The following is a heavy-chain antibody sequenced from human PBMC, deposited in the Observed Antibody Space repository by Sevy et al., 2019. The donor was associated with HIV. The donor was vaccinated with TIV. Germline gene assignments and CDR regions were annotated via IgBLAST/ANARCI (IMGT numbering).Heavy chain of an antibody. J-gene: IGHJ4*02. V-gene: IGHV3-30-3*01. D-gene: IGHD3-22*01. CDR3: ARDGYYYDSSGIIDY. Sequence: GGSLILSCAASGFTFSSYAMHWVRQAPGKGLEWVAVISYDGSNKYYADSVKGRFTISRDNSKNTLYLQMNSLRAEDTAVYYCARDGYYYDSSGIIDYWGQGTLVTVSS. CDR1: GFTFSSYA. CDR2: ISYDGSNK.